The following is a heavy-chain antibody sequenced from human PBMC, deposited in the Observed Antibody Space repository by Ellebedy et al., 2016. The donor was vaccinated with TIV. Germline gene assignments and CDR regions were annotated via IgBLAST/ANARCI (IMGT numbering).Heavy chain of an antibody. CDR2: IKQDGSEK. V-gene: IGHV3-7*01. CDR3: ASYTKYHFDY. D-gene: IGHD2-2*02. CDR1: GFTSGSYW. J-gene: IGHJ4*02. Sequence: GESLKISCEAFGFTSGSYWMTWVRQAPGKGLEGVANIKQDGSEKYYVESVKGRFTIARDNAKSSLYLHMNSLRVEDKAVYYCASYTKYHFDYWGQGTLVTVSS.